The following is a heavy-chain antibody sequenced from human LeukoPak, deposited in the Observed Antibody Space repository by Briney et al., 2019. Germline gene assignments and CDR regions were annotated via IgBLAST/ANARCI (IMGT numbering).Heavy chain of an antibody. CDR3: AKEADHCSSRHYDY. V-gene: IGHV3-48*03. D-gene: IGHD6-13*01. CDR1: GFSFSRYE. CDR2: IDSRSTTI. Sequence: PGGSLRLSCATSGFSFSRYEMNWARQAPGKGLEWVAYIDSRSTTIYYADSMKGRFTISRDDSKNTLYLQMNGLRGEDTAVYYCAKEADHCSSRHYDYWGQGVLVTVSS. J-gene: IGHJ4*02.